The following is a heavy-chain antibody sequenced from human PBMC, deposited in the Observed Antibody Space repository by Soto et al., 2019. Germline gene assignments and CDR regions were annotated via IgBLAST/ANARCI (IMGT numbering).Heavy chain of an antibody. CDR3: ARGGYSSSSGFDY. J-gene: IGHJ4*02. CDR1: GFTFVSYS. CDR2: ISSSSSYI. D-gene: IGHD6-6*01. Sequence: WGSLRLACAASGFTFVSYSISFFRHAPGKGLEWVSSISSSSSYIYYADSVKGRFTISRDNAKNSLYLQMNSLRAGDTAVYYCARGGYSSSSGFDYWGQGTLVTVSS. V-gene: IGHV3-21*01.